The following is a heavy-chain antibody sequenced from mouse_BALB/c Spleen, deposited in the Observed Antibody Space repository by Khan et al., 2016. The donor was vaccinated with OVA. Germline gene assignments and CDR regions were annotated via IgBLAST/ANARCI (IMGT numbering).Heavy chain of an antibody. V-gene: IGHV5-6*01. CDR2: VSTGGGYT. CDR1: GITFSTYG. J-gene: IGHJ3*01. Sequence: EVELVESGGDLVKPGGSLKLSCAASGITFSTYGMSWVRQTPDKRLEWVATVSTGGGYTYYPDSVKGRFTISRDNAKNTLYLQMSSLKSEDTAMFYCARLAYYYDSEGFAYWGQGTLVTVSA. D-gene: IGHD1-1*01. CDR3: ARLAYYYDSEGFAY.